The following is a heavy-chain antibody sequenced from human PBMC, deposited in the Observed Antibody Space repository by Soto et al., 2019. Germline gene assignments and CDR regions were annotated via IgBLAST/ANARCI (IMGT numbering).Heavy chain of an antibody. J-gene: IGHJ4*02. V-gene: IGHV3-72*01. Sequence: EVQVVESGGGLVQPGGSLRLSCAASGFTFSDHYMDWVRQAPGKGLEWVGRIRNKANDYTTEYAASVKGRFSISRDDSKNSLSLHMSSLKTEDTAVYYCARAGYCIATSCFYFDHWGQGTLVTVSS. CDR3: ARAGYCIATSCFYFDH. CDR2: IRNKANDYTT. CDR1: GFTFSDHY. D-gene: IGHD2-15*01.